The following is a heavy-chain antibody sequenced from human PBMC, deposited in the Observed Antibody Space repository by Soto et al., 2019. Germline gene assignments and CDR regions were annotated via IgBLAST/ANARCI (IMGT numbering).Heavy chain of an antibody. CDR2: IIPIFGTA. D-gene: IGHD2-15*01. V-gene: IGHV1-69*13. J-gene: IGHJ6*02. CDR1: GGTFSSYA. CDR3: ARNKYCSGGSCYSDYYYGMDV. Sequence: GASVKVSCKASGGTFSSYAISWVRQAPGQGLEWMGGIIPIFGTANYAQKFQGRVTITADESTSTAYMELSSLRSEDTAVYYCARNKYCSGGSCYSDYYYGMDVWGQGTTVTVSS.